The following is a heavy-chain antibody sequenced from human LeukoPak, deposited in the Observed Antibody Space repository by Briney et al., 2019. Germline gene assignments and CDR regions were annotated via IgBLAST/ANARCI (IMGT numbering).Heavy chain of an antibody. Sequence: PSETLSLTCTVPGGSISSSSYYWGWIRQPPGKGLEWIGSIYYSGSTYYNPSLKSRVTISVDTSKNQFSLKLSSVTAADTAVYYCARLPIGDYYFDYWGQGTLVTVSS. J-gene: IGHJ4*02. CDR1: GGSISSSSYY. CDR2: IYYSGST. D-gene: IGHD4-17*01. CDR3: ARLPIGDYYFDY. V-gene: IGHV4-39*01.